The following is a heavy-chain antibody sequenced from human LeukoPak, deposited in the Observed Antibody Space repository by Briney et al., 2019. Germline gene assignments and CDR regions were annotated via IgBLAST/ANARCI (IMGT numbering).Heavy chain of an antibody. V-gene: IGHV4-39*01. D-gene: IGHD6-25*01. CDR2: IYYSGST. Sequence: SETLSLTCTVSGGSISSSSYYWGWIRQPPGKGLEWIGSIYYSGSTYYNPSLKSRVTISVDASKNQFSLKLNSVTAADTAVYYCARSSGWHLLLLDYWGQGTLVTVSS. CDR1: GGSISSSSYY. CDR3: ARSSGWHLLLLDY. J-gene: IGHJ4*02.